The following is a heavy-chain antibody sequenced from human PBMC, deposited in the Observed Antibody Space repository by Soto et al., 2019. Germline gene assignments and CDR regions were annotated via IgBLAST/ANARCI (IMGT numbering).Heavy chain of an antibody. CDR2: INRRGST. D-gene: IGHD1-26*01. CDR3: ARVFYSGNLDH. Sequence: SETLSLTCAVYCGPFSGYYWRCIRQPPGKGLEWIGEINRRGSTNYNPSLKIRVTISVDTSKNQFSLKLSSVTAADTAVYYCARVFYSGNLDHWGQGTLVNVS. CDR1: CGPFSGYY. V-gene: IGHV4-34*01. J-gene: IGHJ4*02.